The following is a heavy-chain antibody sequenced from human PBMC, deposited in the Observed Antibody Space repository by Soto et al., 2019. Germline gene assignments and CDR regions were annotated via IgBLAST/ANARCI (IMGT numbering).Heavy chain of an antibody. D-gene: IGHD1-1*01. CDR2: INQDGSVK. CDR3: ARLTEAVTTFVY. V-gene: IGHV3-7*03. CDR1: GFALSAYW. J-gene: IGHJ4*02. Sequence: GGSLRRSCEASGFALSAYWMSWVRQAPGKGLEWVASINQDGSVKHYVDSVRGRFTISRDNAKNSLFLQMNSLSAEDTAVYYCARLTEAVTTFVYWGQGTPVTVSS.